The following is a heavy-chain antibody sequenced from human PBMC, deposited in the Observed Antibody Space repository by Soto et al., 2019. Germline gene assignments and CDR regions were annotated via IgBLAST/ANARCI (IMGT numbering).Heavy chain of an antibody. J-gene: IGHJ3*02. CDR2: ITSKRYGGTT. CDR1: GFTFGDYA. D-gene: IGHD2-2*01. CDR3: TRIPPNGYCSSSSCSAFDI. Sequence: EVQLVESGGGLVQPGRSLRLSCSASGFTFGDYALSWFRHAPGKGLEWVGFITSKRYGGTTESAASVKGRFSISRDDSKSIAYLQMNSLKTEDTAVYYCTRIPPNGYCSSSSCSAFDIWGQGTMVTVSS. V-gene: IGHV3-49*03.